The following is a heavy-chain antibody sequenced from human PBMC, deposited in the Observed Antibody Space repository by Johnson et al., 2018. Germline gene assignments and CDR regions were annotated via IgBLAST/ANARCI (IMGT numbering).Heavy chain of an antibody. CDR1: GFTFSSYG. CDR2: ISYDGNNK. J-gene: IGHJ6*02. V-gene: IGHV3-30*03. D-gene: IGHD2-2*01. CDR3: VTCSRSTLDYYVMDV. Sequence: VQLVETGGGVVQPGRSLRLSCAASGFTFSSYGMHWVRQAPGKGLEWVAVISYDGNNKYYADSVKGRFTISRDDSKNSLYLQMNSLKNEETAGYYCVTCSRSTLDYYVMDVWGQGTTVTVSS.